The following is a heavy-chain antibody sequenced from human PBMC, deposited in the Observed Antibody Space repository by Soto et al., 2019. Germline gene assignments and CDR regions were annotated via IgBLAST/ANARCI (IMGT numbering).Heavy chain of an antibody. Sequence: SGTRSLTPSVSGGAINSCDYFRAWVPHPPGKGLECIGIVYYTGSTYYNSSLKSRVSISLDTSKTQFSLKLTSVTAADTAVYYCARQASGWTFDYWGQGTLVTVSS. CDR2: VYYTGST. J-gene: IGHJ4*02. CDR1: GGAINSCDYF. V-gene: IGHV4-39*01. D-gene: IGHD6-19*01. CDR3: ARQASGWTFDY.